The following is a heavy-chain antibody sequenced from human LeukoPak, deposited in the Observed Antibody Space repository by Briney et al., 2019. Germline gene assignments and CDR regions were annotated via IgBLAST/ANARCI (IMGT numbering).Heavy chain of an antibody. CDR2: ISGSGGST. D-gene: IGHD6-13*01. V-gene: IGHV3-23*01. Sequence: GGTLRLSCAASGFTFSSYGMSWVRQAPGKGLEWVSAISGSGGSTYYADSVKGRFTISRDNAKNSLYLQMSSLRAEDTAVYYCARDLMGIAYRGAFYYWGQGTLVTVSS. CDR3: ARDLMGIAYRGAFYY. CDR1: GFTFSSYG. J-gene: IGHJ4*02.